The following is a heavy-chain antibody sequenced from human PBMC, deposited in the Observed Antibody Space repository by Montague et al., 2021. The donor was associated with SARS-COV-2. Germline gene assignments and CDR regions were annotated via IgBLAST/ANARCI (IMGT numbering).Heavy chain of an antibody. J-gene: IGHJ4*02. CDR3: ATYREGYGGKGT. CDR2: INNNGET. D-gene: IGHD4-23*01. Sequence: SETLSLTCSVSGGLTSHYHWSWIRQPPGKGLEWIGYINNNGETHHYPYLNGRVTLSVDTSKTQFSLSVMYVTPADTAVYFCATYREGYGGKGTWGQGSLVTVSS. CDR1: GGLTSHYH. V-gene: IGHV4-59*03.